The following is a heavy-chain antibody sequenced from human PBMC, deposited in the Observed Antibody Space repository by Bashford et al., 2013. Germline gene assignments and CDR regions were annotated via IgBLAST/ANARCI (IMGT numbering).Heavy chain of an antibody. Sequence: SETLSLTCAVYGGSFSGYYWSWIRQPPGKGLEWIGEINHSGSTNYNPSLKSRVTISLDTSKNQFSLKLSSMTAADTAVYYCASDRSSGWYYWWGQGTLVTVSS. J-gene: IGHJ4*02. CDR1: GGSFSGYY. CDR2: INHSGST. CDR3: ASDRSSGWYYW. D-gene: IGHD6-19*01. V-gene: IGHV4-34*01.